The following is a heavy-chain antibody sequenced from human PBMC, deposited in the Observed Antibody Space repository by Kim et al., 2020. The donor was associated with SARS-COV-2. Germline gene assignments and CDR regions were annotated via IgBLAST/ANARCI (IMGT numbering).Heavy chain of an antibody. V-gene: IGHV4-61*01. CDR3: ARLEVGLDY. J-gene: IGHJ4*02. D-gene: IGHD2-15*01. Sequence: SETLSLTCSVSGVSVSSGSYYWTWIRQSPGRGLEWVGYIYYNGATKYNPSLKSRVTISADTSKNQFSLKLSSVTAADRAVYYCARLEVGLDYLGQGLLVT. CDR2: IYYNGAT. CDR1: GVSVSSGSYY.